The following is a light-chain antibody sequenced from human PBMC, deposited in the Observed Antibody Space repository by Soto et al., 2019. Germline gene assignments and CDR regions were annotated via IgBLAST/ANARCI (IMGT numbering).Light chain of an antibody. CDR1: SSDVGGYNY. Sequence: QSALTQPASVSGSPGQSITISCTGTSSDVGGYNYVSWYQQHPGKAPKLMIYEVSNRPSGVSNRFSGSKSCNTASLTISGLQAEDEADYYCSSYTSSSTRVLGGGTKLTVL. V-gene: IGLV2-14*01. CDR2: EVS. CDR3: SSYTSSSTRV. J-gene: IGLJ3*02.